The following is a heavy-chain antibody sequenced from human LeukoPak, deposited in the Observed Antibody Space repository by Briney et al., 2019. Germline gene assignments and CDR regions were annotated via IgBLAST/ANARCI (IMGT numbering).Heavy chain of an antibody. CDR1: GGSFSGYY. D-gene: IGHD1-26*01. CDR2: INHSGST. J-gene: IGHJ4*02. Sequence: SETLSLTCAIYGGSFSGYYWSWIRQPPGKGLEWIGEINHSGSTNYNPSLKSRVTMPVDTSKNQFSLKLSSVTAADTAVYYCARDNGYSGSSFDYWGQGTLVTVSS. CDR3: ARDNGYSGSSFDY. V-gene: IGHV4-34*01.